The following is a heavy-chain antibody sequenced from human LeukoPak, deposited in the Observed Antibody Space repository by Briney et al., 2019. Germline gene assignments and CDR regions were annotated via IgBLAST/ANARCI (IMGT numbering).Heavy chain of an antibody. V-gene: IGHV3-30*04. J-gene: IGHJ4*02. D-gene: IGHD2-15*01. CDR3: ARAARKVVVAATFDY. CDR2: ISYDGSNK. CDR1: GFTFSSYA. Sequence: GGSLRLSCAASGFTFSSYAMHWVRQAPGKGLEWVAVISYDGSNKYYADSVKGRFTISRDNSKNTLYLRMNSLRAEDTAVYYCARAARKVVVAATFDYWGQGTLVTVSS.